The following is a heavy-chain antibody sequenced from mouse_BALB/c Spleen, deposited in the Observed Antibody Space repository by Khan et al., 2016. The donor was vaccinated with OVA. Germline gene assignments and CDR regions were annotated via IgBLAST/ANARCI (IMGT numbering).Heavy chain of an antibody. Sequence: EVKLVESGPGLVKPSQSLSLTCTVTGYSITCDYAWNWIRQFPGNKLEWMGYISYSGNTKYNPSLKSRISITRDTSKNQFFLQLNFVTIEDTATYYCARIQGGDFDYWGQGTTLTVSS. V-gene: IGHV3-2*02. CDR3: ARIQGGDFDY. J-gene: IGHJ2*01. CDR1: GYSITCDYA. D-gene: IGHD3-2*02. CDR2: ISYSGNT.